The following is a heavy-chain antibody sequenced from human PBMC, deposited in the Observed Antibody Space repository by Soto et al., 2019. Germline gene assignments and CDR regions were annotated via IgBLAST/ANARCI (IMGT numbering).Heavy chain of an antibody. CDR1: GYTFTGYY. V-gene: IGHV1-2*04. J-gene: IGHJ4*02. D-gene: IGHD2-15*01. CDR2: INPNSGGT. Sequence: QVQLVQSGAEVKKPGASVKVSCKASGYTFTGYYMHWVRQAPGQGLEWMGWINPNSGGTNYAQKFQGWVTMTRDTSISTASMELSRLRSDDTAVYYCARGSVVVVAAATYVYFDYWGQGTLVTVSS. CDR3: ARGSVVVVAAATYVYFDY.